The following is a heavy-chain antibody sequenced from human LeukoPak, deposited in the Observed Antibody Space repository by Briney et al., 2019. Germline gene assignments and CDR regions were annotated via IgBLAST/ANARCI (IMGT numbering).Heavy chain of an antibody. CDR3: AVAPGDY. CDR1: GYTFSDYY. D-gene: IGHD2-21*01. V-gene: IGHV1-2*02. CDR2: INPNSGDT. J-gene: IGHJ4*02. Sequence: ASVKVSCKTSGYTFSDYYIHWIRQAPGQGLEWVGWINPNSGDTDYAQKFQGRVTVTRDTSITTVYMELSRLTSDDTAIFYCAVAPGDYWGQGTLVTVSS.